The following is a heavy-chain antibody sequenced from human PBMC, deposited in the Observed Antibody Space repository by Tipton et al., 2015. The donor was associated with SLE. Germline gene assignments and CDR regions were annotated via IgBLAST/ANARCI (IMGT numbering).Heavy chain of an antibody. CDR2: IRYDGSNK. V-gene: IGHV3-30*02. CDR3: AKNVNIVVVPAAPGGLGMDV. D-gene: IGHD2-2*01. Sequence: SLRLSCAASGFTFSSYGMHWVRQAPGKGLEWVAFIRYDGSNKYYADSVKGRFTISRDNSKNTLYLQMNSLRAEDTAVYYCAKNVNIVVVPAAPGGLGMDVWGQGTTVTVSS. CDR1: GFTFSSYG. J-gene: IGHJ6*02.